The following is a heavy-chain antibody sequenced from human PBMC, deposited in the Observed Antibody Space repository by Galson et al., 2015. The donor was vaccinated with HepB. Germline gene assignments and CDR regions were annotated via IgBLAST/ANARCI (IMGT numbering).Heavy chain of an antibody. CDR1: GFTFSSYS. D-gene: IGHD3-3*01. CDR3: ATDHYDFWSGYWVNSYYYMDV. CDR2: ISSSSSYI. V-gene: IGHV3-21*01. Sequence: SLRLSCAASGFTFSSYSMNWVRQAPGKGLEWVSSISSSSSYIYYADSVKGRFTISRDNAKNSLYLQMNSLRAEDTAVYYCATDHYDFWSGYWVNSYYYMDVWGKGTTVTVSS. J-gene: IGHJ6*03.